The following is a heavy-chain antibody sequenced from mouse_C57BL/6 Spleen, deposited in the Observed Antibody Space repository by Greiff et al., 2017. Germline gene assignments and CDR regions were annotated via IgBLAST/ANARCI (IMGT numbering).Heavy chain of an antibody. CDR1: GFTFSDYG. J-gene: IGHJ2*01. V-gene: IGHV5-17*01. CDR3: ARGGEDYFDD. Sequence: EVMLVESGGGLVKPGGSLKLSCAASGFTFSDYGMHWVRQAPEKGLEWVAYISSGSSTIYYADTVKGRFTISRDNAKNTLFLQMTSLRSEDTAVYYGARGGEDYFDDWGQGTTLTVAS. CDR2: ISSGSSTI.